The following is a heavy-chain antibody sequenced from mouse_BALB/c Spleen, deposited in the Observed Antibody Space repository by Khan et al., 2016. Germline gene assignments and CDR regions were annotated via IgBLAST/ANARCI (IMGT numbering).Heavy chain of an antibody. CDR2: INPSTGYT. J-gene: IGHJ3*01. CDR3: ARYEGGFAY. CDR1: GYTFTSYW. V-gene: IGHV1-7*01. Sequence: QVQLQQSGAELAKPGASVKMSCKASGYTFTSYWMHWVKQRPGQGLEWIGYINPSTGYTEYNQKFKDKATLTAYKSSSTAYRQRSSVTAEDSAVESWARYEGGFAYWGKGTLVTFAA. D-gene: IGHD2-3*01.